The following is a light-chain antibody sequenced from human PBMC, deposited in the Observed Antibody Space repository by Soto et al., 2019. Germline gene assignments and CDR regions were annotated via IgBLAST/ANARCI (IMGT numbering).Light chain of an antibody. Sequence: QSVLTQPASVSGSPGQSITISCTGTNSDVGGYNYVSWYQQHPGKAPKLMIYDVSNRPSGVSNRFSGSKSGNTASLTISGLQAEDEADYYCSSYTTSSTPLYVFGTGTKLTVL. V-gene: IGLV2-14*01. CDR3: SSYTTSSTPLYV. J-gene: IGLJ1*01. CDR1: NSDVGGYNY. CDR2: DVS.